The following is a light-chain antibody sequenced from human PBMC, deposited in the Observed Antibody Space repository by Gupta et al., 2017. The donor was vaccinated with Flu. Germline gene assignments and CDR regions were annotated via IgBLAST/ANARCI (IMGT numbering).Light chain of an antibody. J-gene: IGLJ3*02. Sequence: QSVRTQPPSASWTPGQRVTMSCSGSSSNIGSNFVYWYPQRPTTAPKLLLYRNIRRTSAAPARFSGSKSATSASMTSIGLRAEDEADYYCAGSDASLSAWVFGGGTKLTVL. CDR3: AGSDASLSAWV. V-gene: IGLV1-47*01. CDR2: RNI. CDR1: SSNIGSNF.